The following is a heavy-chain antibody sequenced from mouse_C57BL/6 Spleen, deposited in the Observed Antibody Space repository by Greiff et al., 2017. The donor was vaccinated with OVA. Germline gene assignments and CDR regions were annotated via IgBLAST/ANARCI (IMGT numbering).Heavy chain of an antibody. J-gene: IGHJ2*01. D-gene: IGHD1-1*01. CDR3: ARDRGYGSSYEGYFDY. CDR1: GFTFSDYY. CDR2: INYDGSST. Sequence: EVQVVESEGGLVQPGSSMKLSCTASGFTFSDYYMAWVRQVPEKGLEWVANINYDGSSTYYLDSLKSRFIISRDNAKNILYLQMSSLKSEDTATYYCARDRGYGSSYEGYFDYWGQGTTLTVSS. V-gene: IGHV5-16*01.